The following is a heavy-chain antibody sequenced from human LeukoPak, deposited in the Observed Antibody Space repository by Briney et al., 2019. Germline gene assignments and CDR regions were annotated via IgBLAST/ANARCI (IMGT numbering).Heavy chain of an antibody. CDR1: GFTFSSYG. Sequence: PGGSLRLSCAASGFTFSSYGMSWVRPAPGKGLEWVSSISGSSSYIYYADSVKGRFTISRDNAKKSLYLQMSSLRAEDTAVYYCAFYYYYGMDVWGQGTTVTVSS. J-gene: IGHJ6*02. CDR3: AFYYYYGMDV. CDR2: ISGSSSYI. V-gene: IGHV3-21*01.